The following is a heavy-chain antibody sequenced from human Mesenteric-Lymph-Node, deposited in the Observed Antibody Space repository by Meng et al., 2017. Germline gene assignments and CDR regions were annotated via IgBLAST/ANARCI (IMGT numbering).Heavy chain of an antibody. CDR2: INHSGST. D-gene: IGHD5-12*01. CDR3: ARKVATNLDL. CDR1: GGSFSGYY. Sequence: LQQWGAGLLKPSETLSLTCAVYGGSFSGYYWSWIRQPPGKGLEWIGEINHSGSTNYNPSLKSRVTISVDTSKNQFSLKLSSVTAADTAVYYCARKVATNLDLWGRGTLVTVSS. J-gene: IGHJ2*01. V-gene: IGHV4-34*01.